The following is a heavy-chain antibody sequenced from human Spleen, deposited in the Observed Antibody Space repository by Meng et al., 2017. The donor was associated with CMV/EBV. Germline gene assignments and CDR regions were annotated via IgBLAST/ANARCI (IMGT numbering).Heavy chain of an antibody. D-gene: IGHD3-10*01. V-gene: IGHV1-2*02. CDR1: GYTFTGYY. J-gene: IGHJ6*02. CDR2: INPNSGGT. CDR3: ARSHVPGSPGDLGGMDV. Sequence: ASVKVSCKASGYTFTGYYIHWVRQAHGQGLEWMGWINPNSGGTNYAQKFQGRVTMTRDTSISTAYMELSRLRSDDTAVYYCARSHVPGSPGDLGGMDVWGQGTTVTVSS.